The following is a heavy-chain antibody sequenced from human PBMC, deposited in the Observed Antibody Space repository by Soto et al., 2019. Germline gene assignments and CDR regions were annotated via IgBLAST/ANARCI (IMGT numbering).Heavy chain of an antibody. D-gene: IGHD1-26*01. J-gene: IGHJ4*02. CDR1: GFTFSSYG. Sequence: PGGSLRLFCVASGFTFSSYGMHWVRQAPGKGLEWVAIISYDGSNTYYADSVKGRFTISRDNSKNTLYLQMNSLRAEDTSVYYCAKEGGLSGSYYISSSYYFDYWGQGTLVTVSS. CDR3: AKEGGLSGSYYISSSYYFDY. CDR2: ISYDGSNT. V-gene: IGHV3-30*18.